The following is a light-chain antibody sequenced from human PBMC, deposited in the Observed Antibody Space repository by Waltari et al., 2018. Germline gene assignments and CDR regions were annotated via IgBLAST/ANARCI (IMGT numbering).Light chain of an antibody. Sequence: QSVLTQPPSVSGTPGPRVTISCTGSTSNIGAGHDVHWYQHLPGTAPNLLIYGKDDRHTGVPDTFSGSTSSTAASLAITGLQADDEADYFCQSFDNMLSGGLVFGGGTKLAVL. V-gene: IGLV1-40*01. CDR2: GKD. CDR3: QSFDNMLSGGLV. J-gene: IGLJ2*01. CDR1: TSNIGAGHD.